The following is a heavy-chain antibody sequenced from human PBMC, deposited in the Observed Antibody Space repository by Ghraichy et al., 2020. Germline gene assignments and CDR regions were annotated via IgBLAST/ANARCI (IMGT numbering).Heavy chain of an antibody. CDR3: AREGGTFWSGYYRGFDY. CDR1: GFTFSSYG. Sequence: GGSLRLSCAASGFTFSSYGMHWVRQAPGKGLEWVAVIWYDGSNKYYADSVKGRFTISRDNSKNTLYLQMNSLRAEDTAVYYCAREGGTFWSGYYRGFDYGGQGTLVTVSS. D-gene: IGHD3-3*01. J-gene: IGHJ4*02. V-gene: IGHV3-33*01. CDR2: IWYDGSNK.